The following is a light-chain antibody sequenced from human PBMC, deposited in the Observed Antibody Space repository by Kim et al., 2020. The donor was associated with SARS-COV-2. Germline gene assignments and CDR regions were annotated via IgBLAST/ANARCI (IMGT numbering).Light chain of an antibody. CDR2: GAS. Sequence: SGASATPSRRGRSSRSSSYLAWYQQEPCHGPRLLIHGASSRGTGIPDRCSGSGDGTDFTLTIIRLEPEDFAVYYCQQYGSSPPITFGQGTRLEIK. CDR1: SSRSSSY. J-gene: IGKJ5*01. CDR3: QQYGSSPPIT. V-gene: IGKV3-20*01.